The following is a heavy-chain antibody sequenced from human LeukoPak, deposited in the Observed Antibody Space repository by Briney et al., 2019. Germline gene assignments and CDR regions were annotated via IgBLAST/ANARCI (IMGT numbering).Heavy chain of an antibody. CDR2: ISSNGGST. Sequence: PGGSLRLSCAASGFTFSSYAMHWVRQAPGKGLEYVSGISSNGGSTYYANSVKGRFTISRDNSKNTLYLQMGSLRAEDMAVYYCGRDKNDQGAFDIWGQGTMVTVSS. J-gene: IGHJ3*02. CDR3: GRDKNDQGAFDI. CDR1: GFTFSSYA. V-gene: IGHV3-64*01. D-gene: IGHD1-1*01.